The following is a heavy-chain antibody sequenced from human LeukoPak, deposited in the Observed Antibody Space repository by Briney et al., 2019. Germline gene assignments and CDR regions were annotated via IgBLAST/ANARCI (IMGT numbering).Heavy chain of an antibody. CDR2: IKQDGSEK. CDR1: GFTFSSYW. CDR3: AEISRVVVAGPFDY. J-gene: IGHJ4*02. Sequence: GGSLRLSCAASGFTFSSYWMSWVRQAPGKGLEWVANIKQDGSEKYYVDSVKGRFTISRDNSKNTLYLQMNSLRAEDTAVYYCAEISRVVVAGPFDYWGQGTLVTVSS. V-gene: IGHV3-7*03. D-gene: IGHD2-15*01.